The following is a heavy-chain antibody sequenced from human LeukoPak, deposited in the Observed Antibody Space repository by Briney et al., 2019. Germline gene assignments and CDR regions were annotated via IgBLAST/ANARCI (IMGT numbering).Heavy chain of an antibody. CDR3: ARNQYYDFWSGRMNWFDP. V-gene: IGHV4-31*11. CDR1: GGSISSGGYS. J-gene: IGHJ5*02. Sequence: SQTLSLTCAVSGGSISSGGYSWSWIRQHPGQGLEWIGYIYYGGSTYYNPSLKSRVTISVDTSKNQFSLKLSSVTAADTAVYYCARNQYYDFWSGRMNWFDPWGQGTLVTVSS. CDR2: IYYGGST. D-gene: IGHD3-3*01.